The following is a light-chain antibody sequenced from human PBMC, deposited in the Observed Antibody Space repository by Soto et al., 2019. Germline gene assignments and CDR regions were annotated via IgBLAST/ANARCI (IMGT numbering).Light chain of an antibody. V-gene: IGKV4-1*01. CDR2: WAS. J-gene: IGKJ1*01. CDR3: QQFHSTPKT. Sequence: DIVMTQSPDSLAVSLGERATINCKSSQSVLYSSNNKNYLAWYQQKPGQSPKLLIYWASTRESGVPDRFSGSGSGKDFTLTISSLQAEDVAVYYCQQFHSTPKTFGQGTKVEIK. CDR1: QSVLYSSNNKNY.